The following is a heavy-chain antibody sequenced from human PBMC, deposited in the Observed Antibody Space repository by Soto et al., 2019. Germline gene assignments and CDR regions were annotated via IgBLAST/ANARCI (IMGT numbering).Heavy chain of an antibody. CDR3: ASLGYSSSWYHFDY. J-gene: IGHJ4*02. V-gene: IGHV4-4*02. D-gene: IGHD6-13*01. CDR2: IYHSGST. CDR1: GGSISSSNW. Sequence: KSSETLSLTCAVSGGSISSSNWWSWVRQPPGKGLEWIGEIYHSGSTNYNPPLKSRVTISVDKSKNQFSLKLSSVTAADTAVYYCASLGYSSSWYHFDYWGQGTLVTVSS.